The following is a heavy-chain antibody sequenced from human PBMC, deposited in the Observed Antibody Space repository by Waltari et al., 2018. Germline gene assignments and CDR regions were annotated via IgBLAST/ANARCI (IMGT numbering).Heavy chain of an antibody. J-gene: IGHJ4*02. CDR1: GFTFSSFS. D-gene: IGHD6-19*01. Sequence: EVQMVESGGGLVQPGGSLRLSCAASGFTFSSFSMHWVRQAPGKGLEYVSAFSRDGVTTYYANSVMGRFTISRDNAKNTLYLQMGSLRAEDMAVYYCARIDGSGWYGSWGQGTLVTVSS. CDR2: FSRDGVTT. CDR3: ARIDGSGWYGS. V-gene: IGHV3-64*01.